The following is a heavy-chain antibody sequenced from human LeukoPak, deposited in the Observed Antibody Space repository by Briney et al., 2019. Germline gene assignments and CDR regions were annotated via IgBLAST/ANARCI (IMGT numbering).Heavy chain of an antibody. V-gene: IGHV4-59*01. CDR2: IYYSGST. Sequence: SETLSLTRTVSGGSISSYYWNWIRQPPGKGLEWIGYIYYSGSTNYNPSLKSRVTISVDTSKNQFSLRLTSVTAADTAMYYCARAPDYGGKLDYWGQGTLITVSS. D-gene: IGHD4-23*01. CDR1: GGSISSYY. J-gene: IGHJ4*02. CDR3: ARAPDYGGKLDY.